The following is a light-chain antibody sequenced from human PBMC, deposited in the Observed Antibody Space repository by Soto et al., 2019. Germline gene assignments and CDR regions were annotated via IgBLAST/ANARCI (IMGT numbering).Light chain of an antibody. Sequence: DIQMTQSPSTLSASVGDRVTITCRASQTISNWLAWYQQKPGKAPKLLIFDASSLEIGVPSRFSGSGSGTECTLTISSLQPEDVATYYCQQFNNYQWTLGQGTKVDIK. V-gene: IGKV1-5*01. CDR2: DAS. CDR1: QTISNW. CDR3: QQFNNYQWT. J-gene: IGKJ1*01.